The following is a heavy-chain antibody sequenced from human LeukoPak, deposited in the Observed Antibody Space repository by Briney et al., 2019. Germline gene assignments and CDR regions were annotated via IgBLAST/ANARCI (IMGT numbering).Heavy chain of an antibody. CDR3: ARGPKYYYGSGSSPHWV. CDR2: IYYSGST. CDR1: GGSISSGDYY. D-gene: IGHD3-10*01. Sequence: SQTLSLTCTVSGGSISSGDYYWSWIRQPPGKGLEWIGYIYYSGSTYYNPSLKSRVTISVDTSKNQFSLKLSSVTAADTAVYYCARGPKYYYGSGSSPHWVWGQGTTVTVSS. J-gene: IGHJ6*02. V-gene: IGHV4-30-4*01.